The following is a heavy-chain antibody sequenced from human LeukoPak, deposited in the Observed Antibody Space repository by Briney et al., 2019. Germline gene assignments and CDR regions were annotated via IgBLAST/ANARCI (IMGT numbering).Heavy chain of an antibody. D-gene: IGHD6-13*01. CDR2: ISGSGGST. V-gene: IGHV3-23*01. J-gene: IGHJ4*02. CDR1: VFTFSSYA. CDR3: AILPGYSSSWYEVDY. Sequence: PGGSLRLSCAASVFTFSSYAMSWLPQAPGKGLVWVSGISGSGGSTYYADPVKGRFTIPRDNSKNTRYRQMNSPRGEDTAVYYCAILPGYSSSWYEVDYWGQGTLVTVSS.